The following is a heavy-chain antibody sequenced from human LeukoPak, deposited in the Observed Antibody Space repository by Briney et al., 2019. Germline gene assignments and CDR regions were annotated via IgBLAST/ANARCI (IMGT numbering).Heavy chain of an antibody. V-gene: IGHV4-61*02. CDR1: GGSVSSGNYY. CDR2: IYTSGTT. D-gene: IGHD3-10*01. Sequence: SETLSLTCTVSGGSVSSGNYYWNWIRQPAGKGLEWIGRIYTSGTTNYKPSLKSRVTISIDTSKNQFSLKLSSVTAADTAVYYCASYPKYYGSEGWVAFDIWGLGTMVTVSS. J-gene: IGHJ3*02. CDR3: ASYPKYYGSEGWVAFDI.